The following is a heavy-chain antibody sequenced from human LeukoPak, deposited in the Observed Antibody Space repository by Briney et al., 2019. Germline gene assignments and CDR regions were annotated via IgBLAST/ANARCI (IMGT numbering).Heavy chain of an antibody. J-gene: IGHJ6*02. D-gene: IGHD6-6*01. CDR2: VGTNEDT. CDR1: GFSFSTYD. V-gene: IGHV3-13*01. Sequence: GGSLRLSCVASGFSFSTYDMYWVRQAAGRGPEWVSAVGTNEDTYYLASVKGRFTVSRENGKNSSYLLMNSLRVEDTAVYYCARVWRGIAAPYHGMDVWGHGTAVTVSS. CDR3: ARVWRGIAAPYHGMDV.